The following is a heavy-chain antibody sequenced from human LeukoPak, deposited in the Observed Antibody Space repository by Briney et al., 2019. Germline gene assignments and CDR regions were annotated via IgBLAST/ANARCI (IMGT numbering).Heavy chain of an antibody. Sequence: GGSLRLSCAASGFTFSSYGMHWVRQAPGKGLEWVAVISYDGSNKYYADSVKGRFTISRDNSKNTLYLQMNSLRAEDTAAYYCAKSRGSLPKGAFDIWGQGTMVTVSS. V-gene: IGHV3-30*18. D-gene: IGHD2-2*01. CDR3: AKSRGSLPKGAFDI. CDR2: ISYDGSNK. J-gene: IGHJ3*02. CDR1: GFTFSSYG.